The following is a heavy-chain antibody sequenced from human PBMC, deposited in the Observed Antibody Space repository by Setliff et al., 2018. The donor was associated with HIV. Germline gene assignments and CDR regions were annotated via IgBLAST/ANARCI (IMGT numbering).Heavy chain of an antibody. Sequence: SETLSLTCTVSGASISSSGDHFWSWVRQPAGKGLEWIGRIRTSGTTDYNPSLKSRVTISVDTSKNQFSLKLSSVTAADTAVYYCARHFGWLPREIDYWGQGTLVTVSS. CDR2: IRTSGTT. J-gene: IGHJ4*02. D-gene: IGHD5-12*01. CDR1: GASISSSGDHF. CDR3: ARHFGWLPREIDY. V-gene: IGHV4-61*02.